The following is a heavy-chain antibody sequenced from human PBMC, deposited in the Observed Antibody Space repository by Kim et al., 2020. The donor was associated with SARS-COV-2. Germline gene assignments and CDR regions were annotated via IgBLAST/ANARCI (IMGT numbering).Heavy chain of an antibody. CDR1: GFTVSSNY. D-gene: IGHD3-16*02. J-gene: IGHJ4*02. CDR2: IYSGGST. Sequence: GGSLRLSCAASGFTVSSNYMSWVRQAPGKGLEWVSVIYSGGSTYYADSVKGRFTISRDNSKNTLYLQMNSLRAEDTALYYCAREAHYDYVWGSYRGVFDYWGQGTLVTVSS. V-gene: IGHV3-66*01. CDR3: AREAHYDYVWGSYRGVFDY.